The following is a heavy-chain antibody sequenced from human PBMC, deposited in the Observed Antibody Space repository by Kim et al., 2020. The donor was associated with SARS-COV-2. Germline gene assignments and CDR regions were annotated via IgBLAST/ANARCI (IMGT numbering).Heavy chain of an antibody. CDR1: GFTFSSYA. CDR3: ANRRDAYTSRDY. Sequence: GGSLRLSCAASGFTFSSYAMSWVRQAPGGGLEWVSTISGSGSTTYYSDSVKGRFTISRDNSKSTLYLQMKSLGVEDTAVYYCANRRDAYTSRDYCGQGTLVTVS. J-gene: IGHJ4*02. D-gene: IGHD2-2*01. V-gene: IGHV3-23*01. CDR2: ISGSGSTT.